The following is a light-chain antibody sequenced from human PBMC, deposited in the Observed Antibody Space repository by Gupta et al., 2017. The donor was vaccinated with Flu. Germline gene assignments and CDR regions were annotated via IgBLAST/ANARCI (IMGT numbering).Light chain of an antibody. V-gene: IGKV4-1*01. CDR3: HQYYSTPYT. CDR2: WAS. J-gene: IGKJ2*01. Sequence: DIVMTQSPDSLAVSLGEKATIHCKPSQSILYRSNNQNYLAWYQQKPGQPPKLLIYWASTRESGVPDRFSGSGSGTDFTLTISSLQAEDVAVYYCHQYYSTPYTFGQGTKLQIK. CDR1: QSILYRSNNQNY.